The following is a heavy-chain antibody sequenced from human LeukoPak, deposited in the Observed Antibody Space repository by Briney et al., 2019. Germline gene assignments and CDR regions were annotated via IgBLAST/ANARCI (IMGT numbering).Heavy chain of an antibody. CDR2: ISYDGSNK. D-gene: IGHD3-3*01. Sequence: GGSLRLSCAASGFTFSSYAMHWVRQAPGKGLEWVAVISYDGSNKYYADSVKGRFTISRDNSKNTPYLQMNSLRAEDTAVYYCARDPRTYYDFWSGYYNYYYYMDVWGKGTTVTVSS. J-gene: IGHJ6*03. V-gene: IGHV3-30*01. CDR1: GFTFSSYA. CDR3: ARDPRTYYDFWSGYYNYYYYMDV.